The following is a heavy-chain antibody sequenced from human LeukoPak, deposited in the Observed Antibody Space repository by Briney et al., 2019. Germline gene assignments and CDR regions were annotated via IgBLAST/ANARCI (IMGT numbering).Heavy chain of an antibody. CDR1: GGSFSGYY. CDR3: ATNSGWYVFAFDY. Sequence: SETLSLTCAVYGGSFSGYYWSWIRQPPGKGLEWIGYIYYSGSTNYNPSLKSRVTISVDTSKNQFSLKLSSVTAADTAVYYCATNSGWYVFAFDYWGQGTLVTVSS. CDR2: IYYSGST. D-gene: IGHD6-19*01. V-gene: IGHV4-59*01. J-gene: IGHJ4*02.